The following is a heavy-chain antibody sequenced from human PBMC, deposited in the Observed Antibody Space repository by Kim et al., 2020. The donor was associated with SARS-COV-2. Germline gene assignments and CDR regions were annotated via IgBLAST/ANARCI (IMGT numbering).Heavy chain of an antibody. D-gene: IGHD3-3*01. CDR2: ISGSGGST. CDR1: GFTFSSYA. Sequence: GGSLRLSCAASGFTFSSYAMSWVRQAPGKGLEWVSVISGSGGSTYYADSVKGRFTISRDNSKNTLYLQMNSLRAEDTAVYYCAKESAARFLEWLIPSVGSYGMDVWGQGTTVTVSS. CDR3: AKESAARFLEWLIPSVGSYGMDV. V-gene: IGHV3-23*01. J-gene: IGHJ6*02.